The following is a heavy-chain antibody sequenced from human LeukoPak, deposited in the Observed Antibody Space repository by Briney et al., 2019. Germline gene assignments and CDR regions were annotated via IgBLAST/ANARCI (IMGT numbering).Heavy chain of an antibody. CDR3: AKAEVATTYYYYYGMDV. V-gene: IGHV3-23*01. CDR2: ISGSGGST. CDR1: GFTFSSYA. D-gene: IGHD5-12*01. J-gene: IGHJ6*02. Sequence: PGGSLRLSCAASGFTFSSYAMSWVRQAPGEGLEWVSAISGSGGSTYYADSVKGRFTISRDNSKNTLYLQMNSLRAEDTAVYYCAKAEVATTYYYYYGMDVWGQGTTVTVSS.